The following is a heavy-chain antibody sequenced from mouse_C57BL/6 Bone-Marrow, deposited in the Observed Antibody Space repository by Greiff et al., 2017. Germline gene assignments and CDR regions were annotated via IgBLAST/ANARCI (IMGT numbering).Heavy chain of an antibody. CDR2: IYPTSGRT. V-gene: IGHV1-55*01. D-gene: IGHD4-1*01. Sequence: VQLQQPGAELVKPGASVKMSCKASGYTFTSYWITWVKQRPGQGLEWIGDIYPTSGRTNYNEKFKSKAILTVDTSSNTAYMQLSSLTSEDSAVFYCARSGPLGRSVDYWGQGTTLTESS. CDR3: ARSGPLGRSVDY. CDR1: GYTFTSYW. J-gene: IGHJ2*01.